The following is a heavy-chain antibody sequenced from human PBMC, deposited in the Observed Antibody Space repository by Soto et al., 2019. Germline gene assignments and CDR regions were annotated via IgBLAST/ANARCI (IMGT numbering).Heavy chain of an antibody. CDR1: GGSISSWY. CDR3: ARRYGSAIDF. J-gene: IGHJ4*02. D-gene: IGHD1-26*01. Sequence: SETLSLTCTVSGGSISSWYWSWIRQPPGKGLEWIGYIYYSGSTNYNPSHKSRVTISVDTSKNQFSLKLSSVTAADTAVYYCARRYGSAIDFWGQGTLVTV. CDR2: IYYSGST. V-gene: IGHV4-59*08.